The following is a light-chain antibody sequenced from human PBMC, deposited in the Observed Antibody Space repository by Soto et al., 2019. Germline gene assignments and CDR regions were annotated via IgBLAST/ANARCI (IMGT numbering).Light chain of an antibody. CDR3: LLSYSDAHNV. CDR1: TGAVTSGHY. J-gene: IGLJ1*01. Sequence: QAVVTQEPSLTVSPGGTVTLTCGSSTGAVTSGHYPYWFQQKPGQAPRTLIYHTSNRHSWTPARFSGSLLGGKAALTLSGAQPEDEAEYYCLLSYSDAHNVFGTGTNSPS. CDR2: HTS. V-gene: IGLV7-46*01.